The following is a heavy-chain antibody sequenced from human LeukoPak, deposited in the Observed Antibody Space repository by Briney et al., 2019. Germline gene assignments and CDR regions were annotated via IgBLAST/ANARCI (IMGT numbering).Heavy chain of an antibody. CDR1: GFAFSNSW. D-gene: IGHD1-1*01. Sequence: GSLRLSCAASGFAFSNSWMSWVRQAPGKGLEWVANINHEGGDIHYVDSVKGRFTISRDNAKDSLYLQMNSLRDEDTAVYYCATYINWEAGDDWGQGTTVTVSS. J-gene: IGHJ6*02. CDR3: ATYINWEAGDD. CDR2: INHEGGDI. V-gene: IGHV3-7*01.